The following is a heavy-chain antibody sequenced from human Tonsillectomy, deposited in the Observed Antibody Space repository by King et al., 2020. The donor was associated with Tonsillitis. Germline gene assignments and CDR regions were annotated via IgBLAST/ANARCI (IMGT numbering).Heavy chain of an antibody. CDR1: GFSLSTSGVG. V-gene: IGHV2-5*05. J-gene: IGHJ3*02. D-gene: IGHD6-13*01. CDR2: IYWDDAK. CDR3: AHRKNAAASGTGAFDI. Sequence: QITLKESGPTLVKPTQTLTLTCTFSGFSLSTSGVGVGWIRQPPGKALEWLALIYWDDAKRYGPSLRSRVTIAKDTSKNQVVLTMTKMDPVDTGTYYCAHRKNAAASGTGAFDIWGQGTVVTVSS.